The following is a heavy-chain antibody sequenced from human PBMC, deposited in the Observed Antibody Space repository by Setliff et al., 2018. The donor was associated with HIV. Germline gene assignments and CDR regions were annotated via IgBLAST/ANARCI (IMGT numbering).Heavy chain of an antibody. V-gene: IGHV1-46*01. J-gene: IGHJ4*01. CDR1: GYTFTSYP. CDR2: INTSGGSA. Sequence: ASVKVSCKASGYTFTSYPMHWVRQAPGQGLEWMGVINTSGGSAGYAEKFRGRVTMTRDTSTSTVYMDLRNLRSEDTAVCYCARSQGDSSGWYAGDYWGHGTLVTVSS. CDR3: ARSQGDSSGWYAGDY. D-gene: IGHD6-19*01.